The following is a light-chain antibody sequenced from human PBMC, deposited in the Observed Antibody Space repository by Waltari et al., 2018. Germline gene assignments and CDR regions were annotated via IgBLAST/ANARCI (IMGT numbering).Light chain of an antibody. V-gene: IGKV1-39*01. CDR3: QQTYSAPLS. CDR2: AAS. Sequence: IQMTQSPSSLSASVGDRVTLTCRPSQSVGNYLNWYQQRPGQAPKVLIYAASTLQSGVPSRFSGSGSGTDFTLTINSLQPEDLSIYYCQQTYSAPLSFGGGTKVEMK. J-gene: IGKJ4*01. CDR1: QSVGNY.